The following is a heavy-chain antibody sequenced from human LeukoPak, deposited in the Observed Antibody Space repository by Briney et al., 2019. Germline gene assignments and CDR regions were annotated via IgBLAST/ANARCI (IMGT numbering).Heavy chain of an antibody. Sequence: PSETLSLTCTVSGGSITSYYWGWIRQPPGKGLERIGSIYYSGSTYSNPSLKSRVTISVDTSKNQFSLKLNSVTAADTAVYYCARSHWGPFGSRIANWFDPWGQGTLVTVSS. CDR1: GGSITSYY. CDR3: ARSHWGPFGSRIANWFDP. J-gene: IGHJ5*02. D-gene: IGHD7-27*01. V-gene: IGHV4-39*07. CDR2: IYYSGST.